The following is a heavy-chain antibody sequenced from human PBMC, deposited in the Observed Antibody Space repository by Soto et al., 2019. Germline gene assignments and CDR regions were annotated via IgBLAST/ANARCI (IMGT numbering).Heavy chain of an antibody. D-gene: IGHD3-10*01. CDR2: ISGSGGST. J-gene: IGHJ4*02. CDR1: GFTFSSYA. Sequence: EVQLLESGGGLVQPGGSLRLSCAASGFTFSSYAMSWVRQAPGEGLEWVSAISGSGGSTYYADSVKGRFTISRDNSKNTLYLQMNSLRAEDTAVYYCAKKAGYYYGSGSYFDYWGQGTLVTVSS. V-gene: IGHV3-23*01. CDR3: AKKAGYYYGSGSYFDY.